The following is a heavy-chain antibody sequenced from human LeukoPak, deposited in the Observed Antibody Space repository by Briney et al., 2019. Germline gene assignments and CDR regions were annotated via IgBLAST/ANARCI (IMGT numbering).Heavy chain of an antibody. CDR2: MNPNSGNT. CDR3: ARGRIYYGSGSYFY. CDR1: GYTFTSYD. V-gene: IGHV1-8*01. J-gene: IGHJ4*02. Sequence: ASVKVSCKASGYTFTSYDINWVRQATGQGLEWMGWMNPNSGNTGYAQKFQGRVTMTRNTSISTAYMELSSLRSEDTAVYYCARGRIYYGSGSYFYWGQGTLVTDSS. D-gene: IGHD3-10*01.